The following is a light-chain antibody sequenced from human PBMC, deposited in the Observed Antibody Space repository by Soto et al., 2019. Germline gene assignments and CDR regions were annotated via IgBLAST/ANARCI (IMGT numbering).Light chain of an antibody. V-gene: IGKV3-20*01. J-gene: IGKJ4*01. CDR2: GAS. Sequence: EIVLTQSPGTLSLSPGESATLSCRASQSVTNNYLAWYQQRPGQAPRLLIYGASSRATGIPGRFSGNGPGTDFTLTISRLEPEDFAVYYCQQYGGSPPDTFGGGTKVEI. CDR1: QSVTNNY. CDR3: QQYGGSPPDT.